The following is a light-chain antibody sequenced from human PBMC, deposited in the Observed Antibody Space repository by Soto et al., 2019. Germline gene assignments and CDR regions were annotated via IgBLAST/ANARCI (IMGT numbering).Light chain of an antibody. CDR1: QSVSNNY. CDR2: DTS. J-gene: IGKJ1*01. V-gene: IGKV3-20*01. CDR3: QQYGNSPRT. Sequence: EIVSTQSPGTLSLSPGERATLSCRASQSVSNNYLAWFQQTPGQAPRLLIYDTSRRATGIPDRFSGSGSGTDFTLTISRLEPEDSAMYYCQQYGNSPRTFGEGTKVEIK.